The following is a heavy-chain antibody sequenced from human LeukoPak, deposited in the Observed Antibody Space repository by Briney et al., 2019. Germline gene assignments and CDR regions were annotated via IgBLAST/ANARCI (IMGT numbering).Heavy chain of an antibody. CDR1: GYTFTSYD. D-gene: IGHD3-22*01. Sequence: ASVTVSCKASGYTFTSYDINWVRQATGQGLEWMGWMNPNSGNTGYAQKFQGRVTMTRNTSISTAYMELSSLRSEDTAVYYCARGLNRAYYYDSSSNRWFDPWGQGTLVTVSS. V-gene: IGHV1-8*01. CDR2: MNPNSGNT. J-gene: IGHJ5*02. CDR3: ARGLNRAYYYDSSSNRWFDP.